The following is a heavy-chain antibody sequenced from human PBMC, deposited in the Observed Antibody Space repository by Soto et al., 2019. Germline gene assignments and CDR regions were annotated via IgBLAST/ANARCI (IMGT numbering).Heavy chain of an antibody. J-gene: IGHJ4*01. CDR3: VKDRYIDY. CDR1: GFTFTTYA. V-gene: IGHV3-64D*06. Sequence: LRLSCSASGFTFTTYAMHWVRQAPGKGLEYVSSISHNGGVTYYPDSVKGRFTISRDNSKNTLYLQMSSLRVEDTAVYYCVKDRYIDYWGQGTLVTVSS. CDR2: ISHNGGVT.